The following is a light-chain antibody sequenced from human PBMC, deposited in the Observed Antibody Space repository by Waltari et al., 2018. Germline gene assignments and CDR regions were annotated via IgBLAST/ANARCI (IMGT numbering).Light chain of an antibody. CDR3: MQGLQPPWT. J-gene: IGKJ1*01. Sequence: DIMVTQSPLSLPVTPGEPASISCTSTQSLLQSNGYDYLDWYPQKPGQAPQLLVYLGSNRGSGVPDRLSGSGSGTNFTLKISRVEAEDVGVYYCMQGLQPPWTFGQGTKVEI. CDR2: LGS. CDR1: QSLLQSNGYDY. V-gene: IGKV2-28*01.